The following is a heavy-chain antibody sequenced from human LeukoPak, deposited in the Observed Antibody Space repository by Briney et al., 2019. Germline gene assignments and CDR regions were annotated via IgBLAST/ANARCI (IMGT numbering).Heavy chain of an antibody. CDR2: IYYSGST. CDR3: ARSGSSEAEYFQH. CDR1: GGSISSYY. Sequence: SETLSLTCTVSGGSISSYYWSWTRQPPGKGLEWIGYIYYSGSTNYNPSLKSRVTISVDTSKNQFSLKLSSVTAADTAVYYCARSGSSEAEYFQHWGQGTLVTVSS. V-gene: IGHV4-59*01. J-gene: IGHJ1*01. D-gene: IGHD1-26*01.